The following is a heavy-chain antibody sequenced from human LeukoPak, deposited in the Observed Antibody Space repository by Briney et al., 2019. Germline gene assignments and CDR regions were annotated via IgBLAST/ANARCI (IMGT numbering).Heavy chain of an antibody. CDR1: GGTFSSYA. J-gene: IGHJ6*03. V-gene: IGHV1-69*13. Sequence: SVKVSCKASGGTFSSYAISWVRQAPGQGLEWMGGIIPIFGTANYAQKFQGRVTITADESTSTAYMELSSLRSEDTAVYYCARPRAGACSSTSCYPPEGYYYYMDVWGKGTTVTVSS. D-gene: IGHD2-2*01. CDR2: IIPIFGTA. CDR3: ARPRAGACSSTSCYPPEGYYYYMDV.